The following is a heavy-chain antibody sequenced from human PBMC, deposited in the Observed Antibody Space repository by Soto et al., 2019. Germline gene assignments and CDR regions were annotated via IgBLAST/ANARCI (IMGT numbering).Heavy chain of an antibody. CDR3: AIDLIAGTPNAGMDV. J-gene: IGHJ6*02. V-gene: IGHV3-33*01. CDR2: IWYGGSRK. Sequence: QVQLVESGGGVVQPGRSLRLSCAASGFTFSSYGMHWVRQAPGKGLEWVAVIWYGGSRKYYADSVKGRFTISRDNSKNTLYLQMNSLRAEATAVYYCAIDLIAGTPNAGMDVWGQGTRVAVS. D-gene: IGHD1-20*01. CDR1: GFTFSSYG.